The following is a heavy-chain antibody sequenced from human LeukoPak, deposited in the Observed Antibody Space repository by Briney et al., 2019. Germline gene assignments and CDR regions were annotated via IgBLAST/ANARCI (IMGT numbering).Heavy chain of an antibody. V-gene: IGHV3-7*01. CDR1: GFTFSNYW. CDR3: EGGPGY. CDR2: INRDGSGK. D-gene: IGHD2-15*01. J-gene: IGHJ4*02. Sequence: PGGSLRLSCAASGFTFSNYWMRWVRQAPGKGLEGVANINRDGSGKYYVDSVKGRFIISRDNAKNSLYLQMNSLGADDTAVYYCEGGPGYWGQGTLVTVSS.